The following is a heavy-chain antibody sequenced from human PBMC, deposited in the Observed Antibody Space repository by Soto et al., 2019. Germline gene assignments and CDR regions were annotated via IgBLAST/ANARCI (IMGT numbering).Heavy chain of an antibody. CDR1: GYTFTSYG. J-gene: IGHJ4*02. V-gene: IGHV1-18*01. Sequence: ASVKVSCKASGYTFTSYGISWVRQAPGQGLEWMGWISTYNGNTNHAQKHQGRVTMTTDTSTSTAYMELRSLRSDDTAVYYCARSSTYYDLLTGYSRPYYFDYWGQGTLVTVS. D-gene: IGHD3-9*01. CDR2: ISTYNGNT. CDR3: ARSSTYYDLLTGYSRPYYFDY.